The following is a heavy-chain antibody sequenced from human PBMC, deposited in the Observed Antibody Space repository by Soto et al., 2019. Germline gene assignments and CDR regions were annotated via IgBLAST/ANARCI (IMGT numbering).Heavy chain of an antibody. V-gene: IGHV4-30-2*01. CDR3: ARENNVLPGGYFDY. J-gene: IGHJ4*02. CDR1: GGSISSGGYS. D-gene: IGHD3-10*01. CDR2: IYHSGST. Sequence: QLQLQESGSGLVKPSQTLSLTCAVSGGSISSGGYSWSWIRQPPGKGLEWIGYIYHSGSTYYNPSLKSRDTIAVDTSKNQFSLKLSSVTAADTAVYYCARENNVLPGGYFDYWGQGTLVTVSS.